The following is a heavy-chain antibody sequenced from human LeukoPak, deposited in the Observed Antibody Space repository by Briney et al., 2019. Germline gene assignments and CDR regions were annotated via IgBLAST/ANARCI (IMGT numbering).Heavy chain of an antibody. J-gene: IGHJ4*02. V-gene: IGHV3-23*01. CDR2: IIDSGNSI. CDR3: AKDPIFSGSYGVFDY. D-gene: IGHD1-26*01. CDR1: GFTFSSCA. Sequence: GGSLRLSCAASGFTFSSCAMSWVRQAPGKGLEWVSPIIDSGNSIYYADSAEGRFTISRDNSKNTLYLQMNSLRAGDTAVYYCAKDPIFSGSYGVFDYWGLRTLVTVSS.